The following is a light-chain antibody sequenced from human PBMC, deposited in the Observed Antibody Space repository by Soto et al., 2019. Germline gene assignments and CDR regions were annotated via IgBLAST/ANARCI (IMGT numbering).Light chain of an antibody. CDR1: QSIRSY. CDR2: GAS. Sequence: MTQSPASLSASPGERVTLSCRASQSIRSYLTWYQQKPGKAPKLLIYGASSLASGVPARFSGSGSGTDFTLTISSLQSEDFAIYFCQQSYSTLQTFGGGTKVDIK. J-gene: IGKJ4*01. V-gene: IGKV1-39*01. CDR3: QQSYSTLQT.